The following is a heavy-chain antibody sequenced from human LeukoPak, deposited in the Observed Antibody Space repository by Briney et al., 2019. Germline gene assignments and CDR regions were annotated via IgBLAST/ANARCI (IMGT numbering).Heavy chain of an antibody. CDR1: GFTFDGYA. J-gene: IGHJ3*02. Sequence: PGGSLRLSCAASGFTFDGYAMHWVRQAPGKGLEWVSGISWNSGSIGYADSVKGRFTISRDNAKNSLYLQMNSLRAEDTALYYCAKALGDIVVVVANTPCAFDIWGQGTMVTVSS. V-gene: IGHV3-9*01. CDR3: AKALGDIVVVVANTPCAFDI. CDR2: ISWNSGSI. D-gene: IGHD2-15*01.